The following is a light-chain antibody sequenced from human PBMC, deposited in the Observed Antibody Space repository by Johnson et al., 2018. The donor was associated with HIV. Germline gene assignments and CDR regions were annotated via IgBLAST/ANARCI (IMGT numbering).Light chain of an antibody. CDR1: SSNIGNNY. CDR2: DNN. CDR3: GTWDRILSAYV. Sequence: QSVLTQPPSVSAAPGQKVTISCSGSSSNIGNNYVSWYQQLPGTAPKLLIYDNNKRPSGIPDRFSGSKSGTSATMGITGLQTGDEADYYCGTWDRILSAYVFGAGTKVTVL. J-gene: IGLJ1*01. V-gene: IGLV1-51*01.